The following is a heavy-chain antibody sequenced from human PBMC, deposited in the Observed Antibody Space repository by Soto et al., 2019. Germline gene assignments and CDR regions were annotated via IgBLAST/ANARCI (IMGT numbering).Heavy chain of an antibody. CDR1: GGSISSSKYY. Sequence: SETLSLTCTVSGGSISSSKYYWGWIRQAPGKGLEWIASIYYSGSTYYNPSLKSRVTISVDTSRNQFSLKLTSMTAADTAVYYCATESVDTAMEHRIGMDVWGQGTTVTVSS. CDR3: ATESVDTAMEHRIGMDV. D-gene: IGHD5-18*01. J-gene: IGHJ6*02. V-gene: IGHV4-39*02. CDR2: IYYSGST.